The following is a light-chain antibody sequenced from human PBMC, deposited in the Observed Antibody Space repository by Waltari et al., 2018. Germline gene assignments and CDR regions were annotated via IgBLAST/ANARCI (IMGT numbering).Light chain of an antibody. J-gene: IGLJ3*02. V-gene: IGLV1-40*01. CDR1: SANIGAGYD. Sequence: QSVLTQPPSVSGAPGQRVTISCTGRSANIGAGYDVHWYQQIPGPAPNLLIFVNSRRPSGVPDRVSGSRSGTSASLAITGLRAEEEADYYCQSYDSSLNGRVFGGGTKVTVL. CDR3: QSYDSSLNGRV. CDR2: VNS.